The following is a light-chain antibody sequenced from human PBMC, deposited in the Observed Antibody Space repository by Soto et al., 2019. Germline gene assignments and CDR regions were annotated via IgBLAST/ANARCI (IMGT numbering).Light chain of an antibody. CDR2: GAS. V-gene: IGKV3-20*01. J-gene: IGKJ1*01. Sequence: EIVLTQSPGTLSLSPGERATLSCRASQSVSNNYLAWYQQKPGQAPRLLIYGASNRATGIPDRFSGSGSGTDFTLTISSLQSEDFAVYYCQQFRNWPWTFGQGTKVEVK. CDR3: QQFRNWPWT. CDR1: QSVSNNY.